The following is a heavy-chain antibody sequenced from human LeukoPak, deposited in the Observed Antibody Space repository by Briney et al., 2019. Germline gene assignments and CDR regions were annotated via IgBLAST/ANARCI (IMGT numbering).Heavy chain of an antibody. CDR1: GGSFSGYY. D-gene: IGHD2-2*01. Sequence: SKTLSLTCAVYGGSFSGYYWSWIRQPPGKGLEWIGEINHSGSTNYNPYLKSRVTISGDTSKNQFSLKLSSVTAADTAEYYCARGRAIGVVPAADFDYWGQGTLVTVSS. J-gene: IGHJ4*02. CDR3: ARGRAIGVVPAADFDY. CDR2: INHSGST. V-gene: IGHV4-34*01.